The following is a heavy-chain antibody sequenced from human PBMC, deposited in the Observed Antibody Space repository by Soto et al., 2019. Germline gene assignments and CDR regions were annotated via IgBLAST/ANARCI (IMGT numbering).Heavy chain of an antibody. D-gene: IGHD3-9*01. J-gene: IGHJ5*02. CDR3: ARWYYDILTGSRGNWFDP. CDR2: IYHSGST. Sequence: SETLSLTCAVSGGSISSGGYSWSWIRQPPGKGLEWIGYIYHSGSTYYNPSLKSRVTISVDRSKNQFSLKLSSVTAADTAVYYCARWYYDILTGSRGNWFDPWGQGTLVTVSS. V-gene: IGHV4-30-2*01. CDR1: GGSISSGGYS.